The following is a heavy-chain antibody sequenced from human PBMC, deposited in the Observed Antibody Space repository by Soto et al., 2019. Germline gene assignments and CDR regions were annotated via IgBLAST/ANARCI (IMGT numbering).Heavy chain of an antibody. CDR1: GYTFTGYY. D-gene: IGHD3-3*01. V-gene: IGHV1-2*02. CDR3: ARGCYDFWSGYWFDP. Sequence: ASVKVSCKASGYTFTGYYMHWVRQAPGQGLEWMGWINPNSGGTNYAQKFQGRVTMTRDTSISTAYMELSRLRSDDTAVYYCARGCYDFWSGYWFDPWGQGTLVTVS. CDR2: INPNSGGT. J-gene: IGHJ5*02.